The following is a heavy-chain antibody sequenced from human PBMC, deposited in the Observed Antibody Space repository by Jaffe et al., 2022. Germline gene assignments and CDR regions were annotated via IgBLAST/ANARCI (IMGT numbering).Heavy chain of an antibody. Sequence: QVQLQESGPGLVKPSGTLSLTCAVSGDSVSSDNWWTWVRQPPGKGLEWIGEIYHSGSTNYNPSLKSRATISLDKSKNLFSLKLSSVTAADTAVYYCARDGRLYYYGSGNSYTDYWGQGTLVTVSS. V-gene: IGHV4-4*02. J-gene: IGHJ4*02. CDR3: ARDGRLYYYGSGNSYTDY. CDR2: IYHSGST. D-gene: IGHD3-10*01. CDR1: GDSVSSDNW.